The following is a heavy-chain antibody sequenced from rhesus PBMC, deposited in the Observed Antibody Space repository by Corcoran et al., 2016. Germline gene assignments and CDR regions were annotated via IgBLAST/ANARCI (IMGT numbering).Heavy chain of an antibody. D-gene: IGHD4-35*01. V-gene: IGHV4-93*01. CDR3: ASYGNYLPLGY. Sequence: QVQESGPTVVKPSETRSLTCTASGGPIRSNSWWTWLRQSRGKGLEWIGGFFGGSAITEYNPFFKSRVSISTDTSKNQVSLKMTSVTAADTAVYYCASYGNYLPLGYWGQGVLVTVSS. CDR2: FFGGSAIT. CDR1: GGPIRSNSW. J-gene: IGHJ4*01.